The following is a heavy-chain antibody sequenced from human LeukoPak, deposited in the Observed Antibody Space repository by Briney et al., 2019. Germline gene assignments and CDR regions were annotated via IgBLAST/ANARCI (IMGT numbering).Heavy chain of an antibody. CDR2: IYYSGST. J-gene: IGHJ5*02. CDR3: ARDRRWGITLPGGFDP. Sequence: PSETLSLTCNVSGVSISSSSYYWGWIRQPPGKGLEWIGYIYYSGSTNYNPSLKSRVTISVDTSKNQFSLKLSSVTAADTAVYYCARDRRWGITLPGGFDPWGQGTLVTVSS. V-gene: IGHV4-61*01. CDR1: GVSISSSSYY. D-gene: IGHD3-10*01.